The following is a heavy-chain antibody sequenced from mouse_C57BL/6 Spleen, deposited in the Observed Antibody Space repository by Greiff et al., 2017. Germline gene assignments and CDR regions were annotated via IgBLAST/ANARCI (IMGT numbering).Heavy chain of an antibody. CDR1: GFTFSSYA. J-gene: IGHJ2*01. Sequence: EVKLVESGEGLVKPGGSLKLSCAASGFTFSSYAMSWVRQTPEKRLEWVAYISSGGDYIYYADTVKGRFTISRDNARNTLYLQMSSLKSEDTAMYYCTGDSQIYYGNYFDYWGQGTTLTVSS. CDR2: ISSGGDYI. V-gene: IGHV5-9-1*02. CDR3: TGDSQIYYGNYFDY. D-gene: IGHD2-1*01.